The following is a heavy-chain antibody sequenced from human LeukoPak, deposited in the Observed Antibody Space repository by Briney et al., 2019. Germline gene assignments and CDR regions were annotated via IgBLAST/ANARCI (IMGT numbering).Heavy chain of an antibody. D-gene: IGHD3-3*01. CDR1: GFTFSSYS. J-gene: IGHJ5*02. Sequence: PGGSLRLSXAASGFTFSSYSMNWVRQAPGKGLEWVSSISSSSSYIYYADSVKGRFTISRDNAKNSLYLQMNSLRAEDTAVYYCARDRAIRFLEWSHPGGFDPWGQGTLVTVSS. CDR2: ISSSSSYI. CDR3: ARDRAIRFLEWSHPGGFDP. V-gene: IGHV3-21*01.